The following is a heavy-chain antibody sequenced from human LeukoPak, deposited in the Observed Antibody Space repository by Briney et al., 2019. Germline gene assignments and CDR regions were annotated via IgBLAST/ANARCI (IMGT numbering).Heavy chain of an antibody. CDR2: IYSAGTS. CDR1: GFSVSAIY. Sequence: GGSLRLSCTVSGFSVSAIYMSWVRQAPGKGLQWVSVIYSAGTSFHAESLEGRFTVSRDNAKNTLYLQMNSLRAEDTAVYYCASDIYGAPDYWGQGTLVTVSS. D-gene: IGHD4-17*01. CDR3: ASDIYGAPDY. J-gene: IGHJ4*02. V-gene: IGHV3-66*01.